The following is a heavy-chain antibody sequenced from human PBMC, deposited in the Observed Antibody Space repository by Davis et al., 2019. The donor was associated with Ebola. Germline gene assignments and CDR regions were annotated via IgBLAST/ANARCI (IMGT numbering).Heavy chain of an antibody. D-gene: IGHD6-13*01. CDR1: GFTFGDYA. CDR2: IRSKAYGGTT. V-gene: IGHV3-49*04. Sequence: PGGSLRLSCTASGFTFGDYAMSWVRQAPGKGLEWVGFIRSKAYGGTTEYAASVKGRFTISRDDSKSIAYLQMNSLKTEDTAVYYCTRDRGSSWENYYYYYGMDVWGQGTTVTVSS. J-gene: IGHJ6*02. CDR3: TRDRGSSWENYYYYYGMDV.